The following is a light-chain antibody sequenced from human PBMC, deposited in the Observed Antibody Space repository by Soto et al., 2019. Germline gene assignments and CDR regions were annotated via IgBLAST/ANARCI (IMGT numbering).Light chain of an antibody. CDR1: QDINNY. J-gene: IGKJ5*01. V-gene: IGKV1-33*01. CDR3: HQYDSLPPT. Sequence: DIQMTQSPSSLSASVGDRVTIACQASQDINNYLNWYQQKPGKAPKLLIFDATNLETGVPSRFSGSGSRTHYSLTIISMQPEDFATYYCHQYDSLPPTFGQGTRLGL. CDR2: DAT.